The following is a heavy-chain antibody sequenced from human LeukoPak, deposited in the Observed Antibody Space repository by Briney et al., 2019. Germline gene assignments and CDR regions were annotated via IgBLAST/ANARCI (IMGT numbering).Heavy chain of an antibody. CDR1: GLPVSSSY. Sequence: QSGGSLRLSCAASGLPVSSSYMSWVRQAPGKGLEWVSVIYSDGGTYYADSVKDRFTISRDNSKNTLYLQMNSLRAEDTAVYYCASGGYSYARPRPSKDYWGQGTLVTVSS. CDR3: ASGGYSYARPRPSKDY. V-gene: IGHV3-66*01. CDR2: IYSDGGT. J-gene: IGHJ4*02. D-gene: IGHD5-18*01.